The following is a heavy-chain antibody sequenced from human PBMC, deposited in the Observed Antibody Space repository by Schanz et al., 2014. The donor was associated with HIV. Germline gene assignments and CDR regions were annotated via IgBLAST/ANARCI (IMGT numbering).Heavy chain of an antibody. CDR2: IWYDGGYK. J-gene: IGHJ3*02. CDR1: GFTFSSFG. CDR3: KYDNHAGPIDI. Sequence: QVQLVESGGGVVQPGRSLRLSCAASGFTFSSFGMHWVRQAPGKGLEWVAVIWYDGGYKSYADSVTGRFTIYRDNSKNTILRPKDTVIDDGAEEYSFKYDNHAGPIDIWGQGTMLTVSS. D-gene: IGHD3-9*01. V-gene: IGHV3-33*01.